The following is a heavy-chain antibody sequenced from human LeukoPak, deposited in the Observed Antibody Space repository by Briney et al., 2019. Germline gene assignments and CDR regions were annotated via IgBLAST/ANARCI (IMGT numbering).Heavy chain of an antibody. J-gene: IGHJ3*02. V-gene: IGHV3-23*01. Sequence: GGSLRLSCAACGFTFSSYAMSWVRQAPGKGLEWVSAISGSGGSTYYADSVKGRFTISRDNSKNTLYLQMNSLRAEDTAVYYCAKTLEGYIVVVVAATVAFDIWGQGTMVTVSS. CDR1: GFTFSSYA. D-gene: IGHD2-15*01. CDR2: ISGSGGST. CDR3: AKTLEGYIVVVVAATVAFDI.